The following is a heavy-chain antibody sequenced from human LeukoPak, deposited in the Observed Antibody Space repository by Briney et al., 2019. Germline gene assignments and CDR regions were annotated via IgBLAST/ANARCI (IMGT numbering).Heavy chain of an antibody. D-gene: IGHD3-3*01. CDR3: ARDRIGVSLGSYFDY. V-gene: IGHV4-4*09. Sequence: SETLSLTCTVSGGSISSYYWSWIRQPPGKGLEWIGYIYTSGSTNYNPSLKSRVTISVDTSKNQFSLKLSSVTAADTAVYYCARDRIGVSLGSYFDYWGQGTLVTVSS. CDR2: IYTSGST. J-gene: IGHJ4*02. CDR1: GGSISSYY.